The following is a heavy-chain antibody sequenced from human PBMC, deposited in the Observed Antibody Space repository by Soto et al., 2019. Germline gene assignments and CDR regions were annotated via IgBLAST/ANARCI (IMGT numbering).Heavy chain of an antibody. J-gene: IGHJ6*02. CDR1: GFTLSSYW. D-gene: IGHD5-12*01. V-gene: IGHV3-74*01. CDR2: INSDGSST. Sequence: EVQVVESGGGLVQPGGSLRLSCAASGFTLSSYWMHWVRQAPGKGLVWVSRINSDGSSTSYADSVKGRLTISRDNAKNTRYLQMNSLRAEDTAVYYCARAVRDGYNTPGMDVWGQGTTVTVSS. CDR3: ARAVRDGYNTPGMDV.